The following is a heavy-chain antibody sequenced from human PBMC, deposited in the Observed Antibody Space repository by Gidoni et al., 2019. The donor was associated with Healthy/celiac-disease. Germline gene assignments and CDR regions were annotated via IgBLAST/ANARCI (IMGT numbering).Heavy chain of an antibody. CDR3: TTGPFLESLYY. CDR1: GFTFSNAW. CDR2: IKSKTDGGTT. Sequence: EVQLVESGGGLVKPGGSLRLSCAAPGFTFSNAWMSWVRQAPGKGLEWVGRIKSKTDGGTTDYAAPVKGRFTISRDDSKNTLYLKMNSLKTEDTAVYYCTTGPFLESLYYWGQGTLVTVSS. J-gene: IGHJ4*02. V-gene: IGHV3-15*01. D-gene: IGHD3-3*02.